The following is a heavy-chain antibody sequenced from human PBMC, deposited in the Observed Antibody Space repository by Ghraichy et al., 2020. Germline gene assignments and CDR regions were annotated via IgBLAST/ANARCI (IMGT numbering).Heavy chain of an antibody. CDR3: ARVLMGWSTPGGMDV. J-gene: IGHJ6*02. CDR2: ISAYNGNT. CDR1: GYTFTSYG. Sequence: ASVKVSCKASGYTFTSYGISWVRQAPGQGLEWMGWISAYNGNTNYAQKLQGRVTMTTDTSTSTAYMELRSLRSDDTAVYYCARVLMGWSTPGGMDVWGQGTTVTVSS. V-gene: IGHV1-18*04. D-gene: IGHD3-3*01.